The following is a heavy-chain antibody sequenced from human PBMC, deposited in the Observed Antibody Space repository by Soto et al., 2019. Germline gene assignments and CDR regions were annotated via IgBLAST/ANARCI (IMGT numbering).Heavy chain of an antibody. CDR1: GYSFTSYW. D-gene: IGHD5-18*01. CDR3: ARHIDTAMVGGYYGMDV. V-gene: IGHV5-10-1*01. Sequence: GESLKISCKGSGYSFTSYWISWVRQMPGKGLEWMGRIDPSDSYTNYSPSFQGHVTISADKSISTAYLQWSSLKASDTAMYYCARHIDTAMVGGYYGMDVWGQGTTVTVSS. J-gene: IGHJ6*02. CDR2: IDPSDSYT.